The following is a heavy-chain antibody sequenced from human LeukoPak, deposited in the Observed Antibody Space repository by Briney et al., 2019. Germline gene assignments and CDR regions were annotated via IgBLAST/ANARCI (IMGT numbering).Heavy chain of an antibody. Sequence: GASVKVSCKASGYTFTSYGISWVRQAPGRGLEWMGWISAYNGNTNYAQKLQGRVTMTTDTSTSTAYMELRSLRSDDTAVYYCARDPTTVTVGYFDYWGQGTLVTVSS. D-gene: IGHD4-17*01. CDR3: ARDPTTVTVGYFDY. J-gene: IGHJ4*02. CDR1: GYTFTSYG. V-gene: IGHV1-18*01. CDR2: ISAYNGNT.